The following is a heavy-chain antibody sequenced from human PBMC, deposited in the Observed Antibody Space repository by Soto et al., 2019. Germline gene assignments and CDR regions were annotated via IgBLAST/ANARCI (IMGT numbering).Heavy chain of an antibody. J-gene: IGHJ4*02. D-gene: IGHD2-15*01. CDR2: IYYSVST. CDR1: GGSISSYY. Sequence: SETLSLTCTVSGGSISSYYWSWIRQPPGKGLEWIGYIYYSVSTNYNPSLKSRVTISVDTSKNQFSLKLSSVTAADTAVYYCARDRGYCSGGSCYNTFDYWGQGTLVTVSS. V-gene: IGHV4-59*12. CDR3: ARDRGYCSGGSCYNTFDY.